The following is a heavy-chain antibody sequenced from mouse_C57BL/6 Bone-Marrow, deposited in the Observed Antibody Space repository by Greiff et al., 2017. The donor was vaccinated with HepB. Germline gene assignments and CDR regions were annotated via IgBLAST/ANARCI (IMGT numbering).Heavy chain of an antibody. CDR2: IHPNSGST. Sequence: QVHVKQPGAELVKPGASVKLSCMASGYTFTSYWMHWVKQRPGQGLEWIGMIHPNSGSTNYNEKFKSKATLTVDKSSSTAYMQLSSLTSEDSSVYYCASLFITTVVATRGYAMDYWGQGTSVTVSS. CDR3: ASLFITTVVATRGYAMDY. V-gene: IGHV1-64*01. J-gene: IGHJ4*01. D-gene: IGHD1-1*01. CDR1: GYTFTSYW.